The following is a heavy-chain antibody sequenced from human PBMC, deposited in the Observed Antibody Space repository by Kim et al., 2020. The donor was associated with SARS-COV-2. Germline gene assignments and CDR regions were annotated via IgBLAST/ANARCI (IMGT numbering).Heavy chain of an antibody. V-gene: IGHV3-15*01. Sequence: GGSLRLSCVASGFTFSNAWMSWVRQAPGKGLEWVCRIKSKSHATDYAAPVKGRFAISRDESRNTVYLQMDSLKIEDTAVYYCTDMTLVIQDALARVGYWGQETRVPVSS. CDR3: TDMTLVIQDALARVGY. D-gene: IGHD5-18*01. CDR1: GFTFSNAW. J-gene: IGHJ4*01. CDR2: IKSKSHAT.